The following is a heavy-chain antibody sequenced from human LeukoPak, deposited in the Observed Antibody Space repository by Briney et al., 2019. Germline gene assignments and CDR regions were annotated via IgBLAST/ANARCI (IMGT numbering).Heavy chain of an antibody. CDR2: IYYSGST. Sequence: SETLSLTCTVSGGSISSGDYYWSWIRQPPGKGLEWIGSIYYSGSTYYNPSLKSRVTISVDTSKNQFSLKLSSVTAADTAVYYCARTPNPHCSSTSCYPLPVGYYDSSGYFDYWGQGTLVTVSS. J-gene: IGHJ4*02. D-gene: IGHD2-2*01. V-gene: IGHV4-39*01. CDR3: ARTPNPHCSSTSCYPLPVGYYDSSGYFDY. CDR1: GGSISSGDYY.